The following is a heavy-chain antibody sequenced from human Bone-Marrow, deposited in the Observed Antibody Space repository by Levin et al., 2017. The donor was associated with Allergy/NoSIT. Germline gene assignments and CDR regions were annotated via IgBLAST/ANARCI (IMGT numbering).Heavy chain of an antibody. CDR3: ARIPYYFTTPFDY. D-gene: IGHD3-3*01. CDR1: GESFSPYY. CDR2: ISHRGTA. V-gene: IGHV4-34*01. Sequence: SETLSLTCAVYGESFSPYYWTWIRQPPGKGLEWIGEISHRGTAHYSPSLASRVTLSVDASRNQFSLNLSPVTAADTAVYYCARIPYYFTTPFDYWSQGTLVTVSS. J-gene: IGHJ4*02.